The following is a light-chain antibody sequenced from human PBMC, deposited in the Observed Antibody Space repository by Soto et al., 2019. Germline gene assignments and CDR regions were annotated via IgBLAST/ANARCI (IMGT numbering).Light chain of an antibody. Sequence: DIQMTQSPSSLSASVGDRVAITCRASQSISNYLSWFQHKPGKAPQLLIYSASNLQRGVPARFRGRRFGTDFTLTISSLQPEDFAIYYCQQRDISPWTSGNGTKVEMK. CDR2: SAS. V-gene: IGKV1-39*01. CDR1: QSISNY. CDR3: QQRDISPWT. J-gene: IGKJ1*01.